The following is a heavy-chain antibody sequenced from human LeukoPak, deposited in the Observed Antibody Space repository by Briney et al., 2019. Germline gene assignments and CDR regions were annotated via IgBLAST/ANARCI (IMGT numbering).Heavy chain of an antibody. Sequence: GRSLRLSCAASGFTFSTYGMHWVRQAPGKGLEWVAVIWYDGSNRFYADSVKGRFTISRDNSKNTLYLQMNSLRAEGTAVYYCARDYTGSYYFDYWGQGTLVTVSS. CDR1: GFTFSTYG. CDR3: ARDYTGSYYFDY. D-gene: IGHD1-26*01. CDR2: IWYDGSNR. V-gene: IGHV3-33*01. J-gene: IGHJ4*02.